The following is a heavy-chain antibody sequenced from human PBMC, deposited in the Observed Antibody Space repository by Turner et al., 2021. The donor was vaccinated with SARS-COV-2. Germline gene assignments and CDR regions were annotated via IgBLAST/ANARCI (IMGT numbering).Heavy chain of an antibody. V-gene: IGHV3-53*02. CDR3: ARDDPLGGMDV. J-gene: IGHJ6*02. CDR2: FYSGYTP. CDR1: GFTVSSNY. Sequence: EVQLVETGGGLIQPGGSRRLSCEASGFTVSSNYMSWVRQAPGKGLEWVSLFYSGYTPYYADSVKGRFTISRDNSKNTLYLQMNSLRAEDTAVYYCARDDPLGGMDVWGQGTTVTVSS.